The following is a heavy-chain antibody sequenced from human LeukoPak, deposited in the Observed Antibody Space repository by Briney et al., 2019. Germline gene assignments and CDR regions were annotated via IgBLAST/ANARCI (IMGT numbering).Heavy chain of an antibody. V-gene: IGHV3-21*01. Sequence: GGSLRLSCAASGFTFSTYSMNWVRQAPGKGLEWVSSISSSSSYIHYADSVKGRFTISRDNAKNSLFLQMNSLRAEDTAVYYCAELGITMIGGVWGKGTTVTISS. CDR1: GFTFSTYS. CDR3: AELGITMIGGV. D-gene: IGHD3-10*02. J-gene: IGHJ6*04. CDR2: ISSSSSYI.